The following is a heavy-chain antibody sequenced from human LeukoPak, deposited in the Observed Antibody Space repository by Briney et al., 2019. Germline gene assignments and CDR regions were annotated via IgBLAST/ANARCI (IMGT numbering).Heavy chain of an antibody. D-gene: IGHD2-2*01. CDR3: AKDPGYQVVYCFDY. CDR2: ISGSGGST. CDR1: GFTFSSYS. V-gene: IGHV3-23*01. Sequence: GGSLRLSCAASGFTFSSYSMSWVRQAPGKGLEWVSGISGSGGSTDYADSVKGRFTISRDNSKNTLYLQMNSLRVEDTAVYYCAKDPGYQVVYCFDYWGQGTLVTVYS. J-gene: IGHJ4*02.